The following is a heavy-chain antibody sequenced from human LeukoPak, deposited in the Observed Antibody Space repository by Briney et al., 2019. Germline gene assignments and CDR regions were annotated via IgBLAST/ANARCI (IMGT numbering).Heavy chain of an antibody. CDR1: GFTFNNYA. Sequence: PGGSLRLSCAASGFTFNNYAMNWVRQAPGKGLEWVSAISGSGGSTYYADSVKGRFTISRDNSKNTLYLQMNSLRAEDTAVYYCAKEPSIAAAGGLYGMDVWGQGTTVTVSS. D-gene: IGHD6-13*01. CDR2: ISGSGGST. CDR3: AKEPSIAAAGGLYGMDV. J-gene: IGHJ6*02. V-gene: IGHV3-23*01.